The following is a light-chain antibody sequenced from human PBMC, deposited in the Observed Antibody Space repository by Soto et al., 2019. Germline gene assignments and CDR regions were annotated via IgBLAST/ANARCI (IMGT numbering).Light chain of an antibody. J-gene: IGLJ2*01. CDR3: SSYTSSSTLVV. Sequence: QSVLTQPASVSGSPGQSITISCTGTSSDVGGYNYVSWYQQHPGKALKLMIYDVSNRPSGVSNRVSGSKSGNTASLTISGLQAEGEADYYCSSYTSSSTLVVFGGGTKLTVL. V-gene: IGLV2-14*01. CDR1: SSDVGGYNY. CDR2: DVS.